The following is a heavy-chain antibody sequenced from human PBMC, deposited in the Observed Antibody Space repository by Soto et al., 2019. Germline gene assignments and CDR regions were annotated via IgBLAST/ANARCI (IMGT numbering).Heavy chain of an antibody. Sequence: PGESLKISCKGSGYTFTNYCSGWVLQMPGKGLEWMGIIYPGDSDTKYNPSFQGQVTIAADKSITTTYLQWSSLKASDTAIYYCAASIFYYGMDVWGQRTTVT. V-gene: IGHV5-51*01. CDR2: IYPGDSDT. CDR1: GYTFTNYC. CDR3: AASIFYYGMDV. J-gene: IGHJ6*01.